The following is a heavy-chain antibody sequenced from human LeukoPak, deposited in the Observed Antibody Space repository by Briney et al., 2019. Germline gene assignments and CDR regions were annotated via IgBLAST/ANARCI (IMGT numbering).Heavy chain of an antibody. Sequence: GGSLRLSCVASGFTFSDYYMSWIRQAPGKGLEWVSYISSSGSTIYYADSVKGRFTISRDNAKNSLYVQMNSLRAEDTAVYYCAREACPGSTNGVCYSGYYYMDVWGKGTTVTVSS. J-gene: IGHJ6*03. D-gene: IGHD2-8*01. CDR1: GFTFSDYY. V-gene: IGHV3-11*04. CDR3: AREACPGSTNGVCYSGYYYMDV. CDR2: ISSSGSTI.